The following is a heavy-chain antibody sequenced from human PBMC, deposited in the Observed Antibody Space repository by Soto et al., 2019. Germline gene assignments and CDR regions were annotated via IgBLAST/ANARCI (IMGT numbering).Heavy chain of an antibody. CDR1: GGTFSSYA. D-gene: IGHD6-6*01. V-gene: IGHV1-69*06. Sequence: ASVKVSCKASGGTFSSYAISWVRQAPGQGLEWMGGIIPIFGTANYAQKFQGRVTITADKSTSTAYMELSSLRSEDTAVYYCARDRPTISSSENYGMDVWGQGTTVTVSS. CDR3: ARDRPTISSSENYGMDV. J-gene: IGHJ6*02. CDR2: IIPIFGTA.